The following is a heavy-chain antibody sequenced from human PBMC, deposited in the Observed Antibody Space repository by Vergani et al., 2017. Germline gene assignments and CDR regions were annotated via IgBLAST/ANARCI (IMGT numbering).Heavy chain of an antibody. V-gene: IGHV4-39*01. CDR2: IYYSGST. CDR3: ARHSTVEWLVKLGWIDP. Sequence: QLQLQESGPGLVKPSATLSLTCSVSGASIRSSNYYWGWLRQPPGKGLEWIASIYYSGSTYYIPSLKSRVTISVDTSKNQFSLKLSSVTAADTAVYFCARHSTVEWLVKLGWIDPWGQGILVTVSS. CDR1: GASIRSSNYY. J-gene: IGHJ5*02. D-gene: IGHD6-19*01.